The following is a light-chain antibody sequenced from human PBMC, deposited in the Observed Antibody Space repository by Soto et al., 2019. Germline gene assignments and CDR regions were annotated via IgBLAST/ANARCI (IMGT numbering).Light chain of an antibody. V-gene: IGLV3-21*02. Sequence: SYELTQPPSVSVAPGQTARITCGGTNIGRKSVHWYQQKPGQAPVLVVYEDSARPSGIPERFSGSNSGNTATLTVSRVEAGDEADYFCQVWDSTSPGLVFGGGTKLTVL. J-gene: IGLJ2*01. CDR3: QVWDSTSPGLV. CDR1: NIGRKS. CDR2: EDS.